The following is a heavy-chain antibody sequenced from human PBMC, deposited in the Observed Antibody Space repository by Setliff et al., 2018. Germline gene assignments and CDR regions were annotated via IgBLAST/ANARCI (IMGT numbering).Heavy chain of an antibody. CDR3: SRRGVGMGLDV. CDR1: GFSFSDSA. CDR2: IRSKANSYAT. D-gene: IGHD1-26*01. Sequence: LSLSCAASGFSFSDSAMHWVRQASGKGLEWIGRIRSKANSYATAYAESVNGRFTISRDDSKNTAYLQLTSLKTEDTAVYYCSRRGVGMGLDVWGKGTTVTVSS. V-gene: IGHV3-73*01. J-gene: IGHJ6*04.